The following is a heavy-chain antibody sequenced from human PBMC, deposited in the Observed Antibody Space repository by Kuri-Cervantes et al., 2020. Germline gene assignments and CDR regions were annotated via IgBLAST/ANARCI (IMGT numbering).Heavy chain of an antibody. CDR2: IIPIFGTA. CDR3: ARDGGSSRGSDY. V-gene: IGHV1-69*05. Sequence: SVKVSCKASGGTFSSYAISWVRQAPGQGREWMGGIIPIFGTANYAQKFQGRVTITTDESTSTAYMELSSLRSGDTAVYYCARDGGSSRGSDYWGQGTLVTVSS. D-gene: IGHD3-16*01. CDR1: GGTFSSYA. J-gene: IGHJ4*02.